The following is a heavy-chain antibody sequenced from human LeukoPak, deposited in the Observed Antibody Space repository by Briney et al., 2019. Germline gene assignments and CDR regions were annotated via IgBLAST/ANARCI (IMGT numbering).Heavy chain of an antibody. V-gene: IGHV4-59*01. CDR1: GGSISSYY. Sequence: SETLSLTCTVSGGSISSYYWSWIRQPPGKGLEWIGYIYYNGSTNYNPSLKSRVTTSVDTSKNQFSLKLSSVTAADTAVYYCARTLTTGNWYFDLWGRGTLVTVSS. J-gene: IGHJ2*01. CDR2: IYYNGST. CDR3: ARTLTTGNWYFDL. D-gene: IGHD4/OR15-4a*01.